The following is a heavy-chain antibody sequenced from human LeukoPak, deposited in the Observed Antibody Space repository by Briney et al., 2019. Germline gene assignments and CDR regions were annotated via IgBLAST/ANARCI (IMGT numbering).Heavy chain of an antibody. Sequence: PGGSLRLSCAVSGFTVSSNYMSWVRQAPGKGLEWVSGISSGGNTYFADSVKGRFTIYRDNSKNTLYLQMNRLRVDDTAVYYCARADGTGGPLDYWGQGTLVTVSS. CDR1: GFTVSSNY. CDR3: ARADGTGGPLDY. CDR2: ISSGGNT. D-gene: IGHD3/OR15-3a*01. V-gene: IGHV3-53*01. J-gene: IGHJ4*02.